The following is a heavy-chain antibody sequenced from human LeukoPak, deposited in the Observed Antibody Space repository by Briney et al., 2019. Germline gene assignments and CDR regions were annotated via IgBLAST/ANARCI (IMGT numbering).Heavy chain of an antibody. CDR3: ATRVGEYSSSWYGTTFDY. D-gene: IGHD6-13*01. Sequence: PGGSLRLSCAASGFTFSSYEMNWVRQAPGKGLEWVSYISSSGSTIYYADSVKGRFTISRDNAKNSLYLQMNSLRAEDTAVYYCATRVGEYSSSWYGTTFDYWGQGTLVTVSS. CDR2: ISSSGSTI. CDR1: GFTFSSYE. J-gene: IGHJ4*02. V-gene: IGHV3-48*03.